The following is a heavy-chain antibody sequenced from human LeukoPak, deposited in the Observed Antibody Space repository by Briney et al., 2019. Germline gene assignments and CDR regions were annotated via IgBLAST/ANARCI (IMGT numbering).Heavy chain of an antibody. CDR2: IYGDGTT. Sequence: GGSLRLSCAASGFTVSNDYMAWVRQAPGRGLEWVSLIYGDGTTFCTDSVKGRFTISRDNFKNTLYLQMSSLRPEDTALYYCARDRAGAQSWVALDPWGQGTLVTVSS. D-gene: IGHD3-10*01. J-gene: IGHJ5*02. V-gene: IGHV3-66*02. CDR1: GFTVSNDY. CDR3: ARDRAGAQSWVALDP.